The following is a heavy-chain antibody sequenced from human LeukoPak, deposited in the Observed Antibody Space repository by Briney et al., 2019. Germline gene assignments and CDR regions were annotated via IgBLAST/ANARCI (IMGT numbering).Heavy chain of an antibody. D-gene: IGHD2-8*01. J-gene: IGHJ5*01. Sequence: NPSETPSLTCTVSGDSTSNFYWNWIRQSPGKGLEWIGNIHYSGSSVYNPSLKSRGTISIDTSRRQFFLKLNSVTAADTAVYFCALAPNSNWFDFWGPGILVTVSS. CDR1: GDSTSNFY. CDR2: IHYSGSS. CDR3: ALAPNSNWFDF. V-gene: IGHV4-59*03.